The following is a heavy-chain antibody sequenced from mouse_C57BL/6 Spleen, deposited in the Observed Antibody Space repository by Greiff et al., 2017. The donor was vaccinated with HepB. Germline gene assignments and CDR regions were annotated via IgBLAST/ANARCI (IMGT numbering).Heavy chain of an antibody. D-gene: IGHD1-1*01. V-gene: IGHV3-6*01. CDR1: GYSITSGYY. CDR3: ARVDYYVFDY. J-gene: IGHJ2*01. Sequence: EVHLVESGPGLVKPSQSLSLTCSVTGYSITSGYYWNWIRQFPGNKLEWMGYISYDGSNNYNPSLKNRISITRDTSKNQFFLKLNSVTTEDTATYYCARVDYYVFDYWGQGTTLTVSS. CDR2: ISYDGSN.